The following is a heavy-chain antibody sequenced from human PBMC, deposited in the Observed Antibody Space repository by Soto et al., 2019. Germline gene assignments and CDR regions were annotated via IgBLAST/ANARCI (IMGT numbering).Heavy chain of an antibody. CDR3: ARDSSTTYHYGMDV. CDR2: IYYTGST. J-gene: IGHJ6*02. CDR1: GGSVSGGSHY. V-gene: IGHV4-61*01. D-gene: IGHD4-4*01. Sequence: PSETLSLTCTVSGGSVSGGSHYWAWIRRPPGKGLEWIGCIYYTGSTNYNPSLKSRASMSVDFSANQFSLKLSFVTAADTATYYCARDSSTTYHYGMDVWGQGTTVTVSS.